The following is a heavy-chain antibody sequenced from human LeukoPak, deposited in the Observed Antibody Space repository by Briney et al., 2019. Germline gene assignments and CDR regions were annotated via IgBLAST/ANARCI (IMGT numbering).Heavy chain of an antibody. J-gene: IGHJ4*02. Sequence: SQTLSLTCTVSGGSSSSGGCYWSWIRQPPGKGLEWIGYIYYSGSTYYNPSLKSRVTISVDTSKNQFSLKLSSVTAADTAVYYCARETLHNYGAHNWGQGTLVTVSS. D-gene: IGHD5-24*01. CDR3: ARETLHNYGAHN. CDR1: GGSSSSGGCY. V-gene: IGHV4-31*03. CDR2: IYYSGST.